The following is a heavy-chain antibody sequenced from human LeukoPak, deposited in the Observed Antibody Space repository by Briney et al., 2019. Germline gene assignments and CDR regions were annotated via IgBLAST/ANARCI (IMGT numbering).Heavy chain of an antibody. CDR1: GFTFSSYE. CDR3: ATPISVAGTSMGDY. D-gene: IGHD6-19*01. Sequence: PGGSLRLSCAASGFTFSSYEMNWVRQAPGKGLEWVSYISSSGSTIYYADSVKGRFTISRDNAKNSLYLQMISLRAEDTAVYYCATPISVAGTSMGDYWGQGTLVTVSS. J-gene: IGHJ4*02. V-gene: IGHV3-48*03. CDR2: ISSSGSTI.